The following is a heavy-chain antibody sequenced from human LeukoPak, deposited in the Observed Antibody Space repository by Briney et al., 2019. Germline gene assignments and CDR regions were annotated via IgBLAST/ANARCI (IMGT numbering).Heavy chain of an antibody. CDR1: GYTLTELS. Sequence: GASVKVSCKVSGYTLTELSMHWVRQAPAKGLEWMGGFDPEDGETIYAQKFQGRVTMTEDTSTDTAYMELSSLRSEDTAVYYCATDHPPLSHRDWGYFDYWGEGTLVTDSS. CDR3: ATDHPPLSHRDWGYFDY. V-gene: IGHV1-24*01. CDR2: FDPEDGET. J-gene: IGHJ4*02. D-gene: IGHD3/OR15-3a*01.